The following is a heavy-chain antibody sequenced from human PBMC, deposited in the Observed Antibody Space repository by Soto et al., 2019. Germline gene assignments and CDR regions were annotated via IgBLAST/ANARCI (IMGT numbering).Heavy chain of an antibody. CDR2: ISYDGSNK. Sequence: QVQLVESGGGVVQPGRSLRLSCAASGFTFSSYGMHWVRQAPGKGLEWVAVISYDGSNKYYADSVKGRFTISRDTSKNTLYLQMNSLRAEDTAVYYCATDAYRYCSSTSGYDESLGTGMDVWGQGTTVTVSS. J-gene: IGHJ6*02. V-gene: IGHV3-30*03. CDR1: GFTFSSYG. CDR3: ATDAYRYCSSTSGYDESLGTGMDV. D-gene: IGHD2-2*01.